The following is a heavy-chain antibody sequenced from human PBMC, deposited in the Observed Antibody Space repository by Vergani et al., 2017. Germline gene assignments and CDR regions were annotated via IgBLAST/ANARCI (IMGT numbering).Heavy chain of an antibody. CDR2: IYYSGST. V-gene: IGHV4-59*01. CDR1: GGSISSYY. D-gene: IGHD1-26*01. Sequence: QVQLQESGPGLVKPSETLSLTCTVSGGSISSYYWSWIRQPPGKGLEWIGYIYYSGSTNYNPSLKSRVTISVDTSKNQFSLKLSSVTAADTAVYYCARVSGSYPYYLDYWGQGTLVTVSS. CDR3: ARVSGSYPYYLDY. J-gene: IGHJ4*02.